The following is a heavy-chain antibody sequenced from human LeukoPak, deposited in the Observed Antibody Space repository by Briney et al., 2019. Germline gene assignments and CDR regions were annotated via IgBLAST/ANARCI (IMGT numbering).Heavy chain of an antibody. CDR2: ISSSSSYI. V-gene: IGHV3-21*01. D-gene: IGHD1-1*01. CDR1: GFTFSSYS. CDR3: ARELEGTFDY. J-gene: IGHJ4*02. Sequence: PGGSLRLSCAASGFTFSSYSMNWVRQAPGKGLEWVSSISSSSSYIYYADSVKGRFTISRDNAKSSLYLQMNSLRAEDTAVYYCARELEGTFDYWGQGTLVTVSS.